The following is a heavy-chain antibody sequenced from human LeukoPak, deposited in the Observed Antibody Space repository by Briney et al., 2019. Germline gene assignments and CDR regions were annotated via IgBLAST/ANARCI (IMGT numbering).Heavy chain of an antibody. CDR1: GLTISRHW. CDR3: ARDLAGPPQEAFDI. CDR2: IHQDGSEK. Sequence: PGGSLRLSCVASGLTISRHWMSWVRQAPGKGLEWVANIHQDGSEKHYVGSVTGRFTISRDITKNSLYLQMNSLRVDDTAVYYCARDLAGPPQEAFDIWGQGIMVIVSS. J-gene: IGHJ3*02. V-gene: IGHV3-7*01.